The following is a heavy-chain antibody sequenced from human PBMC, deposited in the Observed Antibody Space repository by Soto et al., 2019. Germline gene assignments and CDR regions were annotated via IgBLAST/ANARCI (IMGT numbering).Heavy chain of an antibody. Sequence: QGQLVESGGGVVQPGRSLRLSCAASGFTFSSYGMRWVRQAPGKGLEWVSLISYDGSNDYYADSVKGRFTISRDNSKNALYLQMSSLRAEYTAVYYCAKDLWELAYYFDYWGKRTLVTVSS. CDR2: ISYDGSND. CDR3: AKDLWELAYYFDY. V-gene: IGHV3-30*18. J-gene: IGHJ4*02. CDR1: GFTFSSYG. D-gene: IGHD1-26*01.